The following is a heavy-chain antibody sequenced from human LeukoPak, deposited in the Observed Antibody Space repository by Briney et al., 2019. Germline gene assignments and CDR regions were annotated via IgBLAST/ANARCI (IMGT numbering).Heavy chain of an antibody. V-gene: IGHV1-2*02. J-gene: IGHJ4*02. Sequence: ASVKVSCKASGYTFTGYYMHWVRQAPGQGLEWMGWINPNSGGTNYAQKLQGRVTMTTDTSTSTAYMELRSLRSDDTAVYYCTVRVPSEYYFDYWGQGTLVTVSS. CDR3: TVRVPSEYYFDY. CDR2: INPNSGGT. CDR1: GYTFTGYY. D-gene: IGHD1-1*01.